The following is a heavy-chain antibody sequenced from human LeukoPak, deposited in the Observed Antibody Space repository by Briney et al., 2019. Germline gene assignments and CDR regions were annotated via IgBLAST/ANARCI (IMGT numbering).Heavy chain of an antibody. V-gene: IGHV4-34*01. Sequence: SETLSLTCAVYGGSFGGYYWSWIRQPPGKGLEWIGEINHSVSTNYNPSLKSRVTISVDTSKNQFSLKLSSVTAADTAVYYCARDSQWLVLFDYWGQGTLVTVSS. CDR3: ARDSQWLVLFDY. CDR2: INHSVST. CDR1: GGSFGGYY. J-gene: IGHJ4*02. D-gene: IGHD6-19*01.